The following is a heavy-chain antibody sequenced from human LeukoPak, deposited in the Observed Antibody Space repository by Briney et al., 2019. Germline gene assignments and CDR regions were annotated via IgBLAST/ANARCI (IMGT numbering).Heavy chain of an antibody. J-gene: IGHJ4*02. D-gene: IGHD6-13*01. CDR1: GFTFSSYA. CDR2: FYYSAST. CDR3: VRHTAAVYYFDY. V-gene: IGHV4-39*01. Sequence: GSLRLSCAASGFTFSSYAMSWVRQPPGKGLEWIGSFYYSASTYYNPSLKSRVTISVDTSKNQFSLKLSSVTAADTAVYYCVRHTAAVYYFDYWGQGTLVTVSS.